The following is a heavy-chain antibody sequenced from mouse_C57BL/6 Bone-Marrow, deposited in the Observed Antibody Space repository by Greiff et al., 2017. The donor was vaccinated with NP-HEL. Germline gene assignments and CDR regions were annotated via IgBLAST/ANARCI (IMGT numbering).Heavy chain of an antibody. CDR1: GYTFTSYG. V-gene: IGHV1-81*01. CDR3: AREETAQALFDD. D-gene: IGHD3-2*02. CDR2: IYPRSGNT. J-gene: IGHJ2*01. Sequence: VQLQQSGAELARPGASVKLSCKASGYTFTSYGISWVKQRTGQGLEWIGEIYPRSGNTYYNEKFKGKATLTADKSSSTAYMELRSLTSEDSAVYFCAREETAQALFDDGGQGTTLTVSS.